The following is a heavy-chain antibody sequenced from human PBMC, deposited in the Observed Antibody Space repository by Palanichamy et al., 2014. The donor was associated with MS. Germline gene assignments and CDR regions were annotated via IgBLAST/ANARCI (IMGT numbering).Heavy chain of an antibody. CDR2: INPNSGGT. CDR1: GYTFTGYY. D-gene: IGHD2-2*01. Sequence: QVQLVQSGAEVKKPGASVKVSCKVSGYTFTGYYMHWVRQAPGQGLEWMGRINPNSGGTNSAQKFQGRVTMTRDTSISTAYMKLTRLRSDDTAVYYCARDPSGYCSSTSCYPSEYYYGMDVWGQGTTVTVSS. J-gene: IGHJ6*02. CDR3: ARDPSGYCSSTSCYPSEYYYGMDV. V-gene: IGHV1-2*06.